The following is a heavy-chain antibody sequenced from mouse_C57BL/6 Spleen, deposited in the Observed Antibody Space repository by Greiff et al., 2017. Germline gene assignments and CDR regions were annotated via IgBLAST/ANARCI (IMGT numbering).Heavy chain of an antibody. CDR3: AREGEGVYGNYGGYYFDY. D-gene: IGHD2-1*01. V-gene: IGHV1-54*01. J-gene: IGHJ2*01. CDR1: GYAFTNYL. Sequence: QVQLQQSGAELVRPGTSVKVSCKASGYAFTNYLIEWVKQRPGQGLEWIGVNNPGSGGTNYNEKFKGKATLTADKSARPSYMKLSSLSSEESAVYFCAREGEGVYGNYGGYYFDYWGQGTTLTVSS. CDR2: NNPGSGGT.